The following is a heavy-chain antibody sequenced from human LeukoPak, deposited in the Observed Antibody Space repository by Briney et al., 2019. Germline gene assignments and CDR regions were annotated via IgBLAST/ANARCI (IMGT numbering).Heavy chain of an antibody. CDR1: GGSISSGDYY. Sequence: SETLSLTCTVSGGSISSGDYYWSWIRQPPGKGLEWIGYIYYSGSTYYNPSLKSRVTISVDTSKNQFSLKLSSVTAADTAVYYCARAYSGSYRDAFDIWGQGTMVTVSS. V-gene: IGHV4-30-4*01. CDR2: IYYSGST. CDR3: ARAYSGSYRDAFDI. D-gene: IGHD1-26*01. J-gene: IGHJ3*02.